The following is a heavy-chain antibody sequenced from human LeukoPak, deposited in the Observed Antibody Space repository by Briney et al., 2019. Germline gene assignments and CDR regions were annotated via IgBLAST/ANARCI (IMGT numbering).Heavy chain of an antibody. CDR2: IIPIFGTA. CDR3: ARDGDGSGSYFDY. J-gene: IGHJ4*02. Sequence: SVKVSCKASGGTFSSYAISWVRQAPGQGLEWMGGIIPIFGTANYAQKFQGRVTITTDESTSTAYMELSSLRSEDTAVYYCARDGDGSGSYFDYWGQGTLVSVSS. CDR1: GGTFSSYA. V-gene: IGHV1-69*05. D-gene: IGHD2-15*01.